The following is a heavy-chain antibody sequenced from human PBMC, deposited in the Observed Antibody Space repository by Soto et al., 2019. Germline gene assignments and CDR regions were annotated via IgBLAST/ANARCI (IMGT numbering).Heavy chain of an antibody. CDR1: GFTFSDYY. J-gene: IGHJ6*02. CDR2: ISSSGSTI. V-gene: IGHV3-11*01. D-gene: IGHD2-2*02. Sequence: GGSLRLSCAASGFTFSDYYMSWIRQAPGKGLEWVSYISSSGSTIYYADSVKGRFTISRDNAKNSLYLQMNSLRAEDTAVYYCARVDGYCSSTSCYRNYYYGMDVWGQGTTVTVSS. CDR3: ARVDGYCSSTSCYRNYYYGMDV.